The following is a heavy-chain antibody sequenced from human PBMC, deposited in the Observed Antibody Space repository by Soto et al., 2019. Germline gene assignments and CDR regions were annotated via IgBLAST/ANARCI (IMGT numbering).Heavy chain of an antibody. V-gene: IGHV3-11*01. J-gene: IGHJ6*02. CDR1: GFTFSDYY. CDR3: ARDLYSSSWTENYGMDV. CDR2: ISSSGSTI. D-gene: IGHD6-13*01. Sequence: QVQLVESGGGLVKPGGSLRLSCAASGFTFSDYYMSWIRQAPGKGLEWVSYISSSGSTIYYADAVKGRFSISRDNAKNSLYMQMNSLRAEDTAVYYCARDLYSSSWTENYGMDVWGQGTTVTVSS.